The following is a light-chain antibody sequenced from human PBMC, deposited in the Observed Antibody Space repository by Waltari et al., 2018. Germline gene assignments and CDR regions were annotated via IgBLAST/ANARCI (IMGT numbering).Light chain of an antibody. J-gene: IGLJ1*01. Sequence: QSALTQPPSVSGAPGQRVTISCAGSSSNIGAGYDVHWYQPLPGTAPKLLIYDTPNRPSGVSDRFSGSKSGTSASLAITGLQAEDEADYFCQSHDSSLTARVFGTGTKVTVL. CDR1: SSNIGAGYD. V-gene: IGLV1-40*01. CDR2: DTP. CDR3: QSHDSSLTARV.